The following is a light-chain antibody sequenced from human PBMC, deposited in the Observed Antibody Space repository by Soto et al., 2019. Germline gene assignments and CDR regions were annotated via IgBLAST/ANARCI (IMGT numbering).Light chain of an antibody. CDR2: EVS. Sequence: QSALTQPASVSGSPGQSITISCTGTSSDIGDYNYVSWYQQHPGKAPKLMVYEVSNRPSGVSNRFSGSKSGNTASLTISGLQAEDEADYYCTSHTSSSTNYVFGTGTKLTVL. J-gene: IGLJ1*01. V-gene: IGLV2-14*01. CDR3: TSHTSSSTNYV. CDR1: SSDIGDYNY.